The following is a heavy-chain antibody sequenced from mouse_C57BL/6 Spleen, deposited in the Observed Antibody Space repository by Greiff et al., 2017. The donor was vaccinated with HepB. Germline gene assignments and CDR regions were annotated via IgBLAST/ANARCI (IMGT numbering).Heavy chain of an antibody. D-gene: IGHD1-1*01. J-gene: IGHJ4*01. Sequence: EVNVVESGGGLVKPGGSLKLSCAASGSTFSSYAMSWVRQTPEKRLEWVATISDGGSYTYYPDNVKGRFTISRDNAKNNLYLQMSHLRSEDTAMYYCARDQDYYGSSYAMDYWGQGTSVTVSS. CDR1: GSTFSSYA. CDR2: ISDGGSYT. CDR3: ARDQDYYGSSYAMDY. V-gene: IGHV5-4*01.